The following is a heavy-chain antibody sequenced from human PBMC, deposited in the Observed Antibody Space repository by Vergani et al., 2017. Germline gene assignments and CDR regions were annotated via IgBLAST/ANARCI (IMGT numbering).Heavy chain of an antibody. Sequence: EVQLVQSGAEVKKPGESLKISSKGSGYSFTSYWIGWVRQMPGKGLEWMGIIYPGDSDTRYSPSFQGQVTISADKSISTAYLQWSCLKASDTAMYYCARHKDMVVVPAANRPSVGWFDPWGQGTLVTVSS. J-gene: IGHJ5*02. D-gene: IGHD2-2*01. CDR2: IYPGDSDT. CDR3: ARHKDMVVVPAANRPSVGWFDP. CDR1: GYSFTSYW. V-gene: IGHV5-51*01.